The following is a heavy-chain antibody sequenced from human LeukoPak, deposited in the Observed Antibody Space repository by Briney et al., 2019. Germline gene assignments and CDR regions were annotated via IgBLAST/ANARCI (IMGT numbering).Heavy chain of an antibody. CDR3: ARGYQLLMHPPSPNWFDP. CDR2: ISAYNGNT. J-gene: IGHJ5*02. Sequence: ASVKVSFTASGYTFTSYGISWVRQAPGQGLEWMGWISAYNGNTNYAQKLQGRVTMTTDTSTSTAYMELRSLRSDDTAVYYCARGYQLLMHPPSPNWFDPWGQGTLVTVSS. V-gene: IGHV1-18*01. CDR1: GYTFTSYG. D-gene: IGHD2-2*01.